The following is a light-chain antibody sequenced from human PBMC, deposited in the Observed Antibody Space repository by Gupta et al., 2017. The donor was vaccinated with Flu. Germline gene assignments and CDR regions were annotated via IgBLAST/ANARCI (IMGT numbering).Light chain of an antibody. CDR2: EVS. J-gene: IGLJ2*01. Sequence: QSALTQPASVSGSPGQSITISCTGTGSDVGGYDFVSWYQQHPGKAPKLMSSEVSNRPSGISDRFSGSKSGNTASLTISGLQAEDEGDYYCSSYTIRSTVIFGGGTKLTVL. CDR3: SSYTIRSTVI. V-gene: IGLV2-14*01. CDR1: GSDVGGYDF.